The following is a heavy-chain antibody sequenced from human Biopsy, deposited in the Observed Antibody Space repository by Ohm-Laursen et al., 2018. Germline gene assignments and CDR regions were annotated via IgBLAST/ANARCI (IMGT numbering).Heavy chain of an antibody. Sequence: GTLSLTCTVSGGSIISYYWNWIRQPAGKGLEWIGRIYSSGGTKYNPSLKSRVTMSVDTSKKQLSLKVRSVTAADTAVYYCARGEYSGSIFDHWGQGTLVTVSS. CDR1: GGSIISYY. CDR2: IYSSGGT. J-gene: IGHJ4*02. CDR3: ARGEYSGSIFDH. V-gene: IGHV4-4*07. D-gene: IGHD6-6*01.